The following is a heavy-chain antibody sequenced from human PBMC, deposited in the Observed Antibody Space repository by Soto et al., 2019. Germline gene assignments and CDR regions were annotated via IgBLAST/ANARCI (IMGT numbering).Heavy chain of an antibody. Sequence: NPGGSLRLSCAASGFTFSSYSMNWVRQAPGKGLEWVSSISSSSSYIYYADSVKGRFTISRDNAKNSLYLQMNSLTAADTAVYYCARGSSTMVRGVYYYGMDVWGQGTTVTVSS. CDR3: ARGSSTMVRGVYYYGMDV. D-gene: IGHD3-10*01. CDR1: GFTFSSYS. CDR2: ISSSSSYI. J-gene: IGHJ6*02. V-gene: IGHV3-21*04.